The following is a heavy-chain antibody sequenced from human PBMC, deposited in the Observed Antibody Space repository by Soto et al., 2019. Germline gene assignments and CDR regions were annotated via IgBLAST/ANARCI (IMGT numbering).Heavy chain of an antibody. D-gene: IGHD6-6*01. V-gene: IGHV4-30-4*01. J-gene: IGHJ4*02. CDR1: GDSVSSDDYY. CDR2: IYYTGST. Sequence: NPSETLSLTCTVSGDSVSSDDYYWTWIRQPPGKGLEWIGYIYYTGSTNYNPSLKSRLTISVDASKNQFSLKLNSVSAADTAVYYCARDRSNSPDYFDFWGQGTLVTVSS. CDR3: ARDRSNSPDYFDF.